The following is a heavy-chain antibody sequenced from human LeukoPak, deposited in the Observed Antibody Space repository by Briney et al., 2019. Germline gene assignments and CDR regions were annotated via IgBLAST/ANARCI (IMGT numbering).Heavy chain of an antibody. J-gene: IGHJ3*02. V-gene: IGHV4-59*08. CDR3: AREYSSSSGRRAFDI. CDR2: IYYSGST. CDR1: GGSISSYY. Sequence: SPTLSLTCTVSGGSISSYYWNWIRQPPGKGLEWTGYIYYSGSTNYNPSLKSRVTILVDTSKNQFSLRLSSVTAADTAVYYCAREYSSSSGRRAFDIWGQGTMVTVSS. D-gene: IGHD6-6*01.